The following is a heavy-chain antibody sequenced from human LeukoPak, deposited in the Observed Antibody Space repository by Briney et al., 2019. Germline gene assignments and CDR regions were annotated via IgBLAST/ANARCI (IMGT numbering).Heavy chain of an antibody. CDR3: ATDRTRGSYKSAGAFNI. CDR1: GGSISSGSYY. D-gene: IGHD1-26*01. CDR2: IYYSGST. V-gene: IGHV4-39*07. J-gene: IGHJ3*02. Sequence: SETLSLTCTVSGGSISSGSYYWGWIRQPPGKGLEWIASIYYSGSTYYNPSXESRVTISVDRSKNQFSLKLSSVTAADTAVYXXATDRTRGSYKSAGAFNIWGQGTMVTVSS.